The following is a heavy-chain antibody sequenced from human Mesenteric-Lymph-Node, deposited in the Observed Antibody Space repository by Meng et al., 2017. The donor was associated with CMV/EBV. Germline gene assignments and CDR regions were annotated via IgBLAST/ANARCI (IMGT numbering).Heavy chain of an antibody. J-gene: IGHJ4*02. CDR2: ITASGTNT. V-gene: IGHV3-23*01. D-gene: IGHD2-15*01. CDR3: AKDRGAASLMPRYYFDY. Sequence: GESLKISCAASGFIFSNYWMHWVRQAPGKGLECVSAITASGTNTYYGDSLKGRFTISRDNSKNTLYLQIDSLRAEDTAVYYCAKDRGAASLMPRYYFDYWGQGTLVTVSS. CDR1: GFIFSNYW.